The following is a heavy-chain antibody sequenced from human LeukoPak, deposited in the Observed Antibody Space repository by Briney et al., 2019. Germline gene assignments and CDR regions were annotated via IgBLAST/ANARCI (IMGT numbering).Heavy chain of an antibody. D-gene: IGHD6-13*01. CDR1: GYTFTGYY. J-gene: IGHJ6*03. Sequence: ASVKVSCKASGYTFTGYYMHWVRQAPGQGLEWMGWINPNSGGTNYAQKFQGRVTMTRDTSISTAYMELSRLRSDDTAVYYCARGIIAAAGTDYYYYYYYMDVWGKGTTVTVSS. CDR3: ARGIIAAAGTDYYYYYYYMDV. CDR2: INPNSGGT. V-gene: IGHV1-2*02.